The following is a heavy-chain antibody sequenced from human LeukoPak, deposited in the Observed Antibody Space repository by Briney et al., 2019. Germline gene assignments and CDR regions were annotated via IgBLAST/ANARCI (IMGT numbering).Heavy chain of an antibody. CDR1: AFTFSDYY. CDR3: ARDMGPKYSGTYDYYDGMDV. Sequence: GGSLRLSCAASAFTFSDYYMNWIRQAPGKGLEWASAISSSGTTKYYEDSVKGRFTVSRDNAKNSLYLQMNSLRADDTAVYFCARDMGPKYSGTYDYYDGMDVWGQGTTVTVSS. D-gene: IGHD1-26*01. J-gene: IGHJ6*02. CDR2: ISSSGTTK. V-gene: IGHV3-11*01.